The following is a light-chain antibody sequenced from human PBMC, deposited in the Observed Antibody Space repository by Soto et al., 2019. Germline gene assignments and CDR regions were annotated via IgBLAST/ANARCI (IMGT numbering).Light chain of an antibody. CDR1: QSVLYSSNNKNY. Sequence: DIVMTQSPDSLAVSLGERATINCKSSQSVLYSSNNKNYLAWYQQKPGQPPRLLIYWASTRASGVPDRFSGSGSGTDFTLTIDNLQAEDVAVYYCQQYYSTRLTFGGGTKVEIK. J-gene: IGKJ4*01. CDR2: WAS. V-gene: IGKV4-1*01. CDR3: QQYYSTRLT.